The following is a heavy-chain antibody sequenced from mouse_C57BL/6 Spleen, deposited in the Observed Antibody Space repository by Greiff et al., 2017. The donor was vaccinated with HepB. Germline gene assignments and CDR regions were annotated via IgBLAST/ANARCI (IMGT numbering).Heavy chain of an antibody. Sequence: EVKLMESGGGLVKPGGSLKLSCAASGFTFSSYAMSWVRQTPEKRLEWVATISDGGSYTYYPDNVKGRFTISRDNAKNNLYLQMSHLKSEDTAMYYCARALTTVVPRTFAYWGQGTLVTVSA. CDR2: ISDGGSYT. CDR3: ARALTTVVPRTFAY. CDR1: GFTFSSYA. J-gene: IGHJ3*01. D-gene: IGHD1-1*01. V-gene: IGHV5-4*03.